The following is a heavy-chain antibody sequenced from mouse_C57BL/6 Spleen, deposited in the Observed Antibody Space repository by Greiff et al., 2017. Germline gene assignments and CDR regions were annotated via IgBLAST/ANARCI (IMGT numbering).Heavy chain of an antibody. Sequence: QVQLQQPGAELVKPGASVKLSCKASGYTFTSYWMQWVKQRPGQGLEWIGEIDPSDSYTNYNQKFKGKATLTVDTSSSTAYMQLSSLTSGDSAVYYCARSHYSNYVNYWGQGTTLTVSS. J-gene: IGHJ2*01. V-gene: IGHV1-50*01. CDR2: IDPSDSYT. D-gene: IGHD2-5*01. CDR1: GYTFTSYW. CDR3: ARSHYSNYVNY.